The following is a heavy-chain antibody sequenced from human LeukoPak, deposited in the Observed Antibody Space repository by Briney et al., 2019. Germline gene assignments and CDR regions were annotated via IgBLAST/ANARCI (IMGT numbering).Heavy chain of an antibody. CDR2: ISHTGSSI. J-gene: IGHJ3*02. V-gene: IGHV3-11*04. Sequence: LSLTCAVYGGSFSGYYWSWIRQPPGKGLEWISYISHTGSSIFYADSVKGRFTISRDNAKNSLYLQMNSLRAEDTAVYYCASESQLTGTAFDIWGQGTMVTVSS. CDR1: GGSFSGYY. D-gene: IGHD7-27*01. CDR3: ASESQLTGTAFDI.